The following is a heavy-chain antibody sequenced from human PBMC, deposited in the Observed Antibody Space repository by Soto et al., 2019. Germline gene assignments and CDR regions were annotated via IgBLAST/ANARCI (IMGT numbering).Heavy chain of an antibody. J-gene: IGHJ4*02. CDR3: GRVMIGTSRHTDSDY. Sequence: SETLSLTCSVSGASISSRDYYWGWIRQTPGKGLEWIGNIDYNGVTYYNPSLKSRVTVSKDTSKNQFSMKVASVTAADTAIYYCGRVMIGTSRHTDSDYWGQGTQVTVSS. V-gene: IGHV4-39*01. CDR2: IDYNGVT. CDR1: GASISSRDYY. D-gene: IGHD2-2*01.